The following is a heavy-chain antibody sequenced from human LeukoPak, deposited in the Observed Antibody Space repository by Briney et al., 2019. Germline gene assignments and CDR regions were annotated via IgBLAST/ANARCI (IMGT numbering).Heavy chain of an antibody. CDR3: ARRDFGYSSGCVDY. CDR1: GFTFSSYN. V-gene: IGHV3-21*01. D-gene: IGHD6-19*01. CDR2: ITSSSTYI. J-gene: IGHJ4*02. Sequence: GGSLRLSCAASGFTFSSYNMNWVRQAPGKGLEWVASITSSSTYIYYADSLKGRFTISRDNAKNSLYLQMNSLRAEDTAMYFCARRDFGYSSGCVDYWGQGTLVTVSS.